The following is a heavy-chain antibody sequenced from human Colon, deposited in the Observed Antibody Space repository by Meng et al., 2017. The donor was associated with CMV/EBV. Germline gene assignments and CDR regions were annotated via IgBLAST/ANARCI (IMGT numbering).Heavy chain of an antibody. CDR3: ARATKSSCWEVLDY. D-gene: IGHD2-2*01. CDR2: SYYTGST. Sequence: VQFQQWGAGLLKPSVTLSLSSAVYGESFSGYYWTWFRQPPGRGLEWIGESYYTGSTNYSPSLKSRVTISLDTSKNQFSLKLNSVTAADTAVYYCARATKSSCWEVLDYWGHGTLVTVSS. V-gene: IGHV4-34*01. CDR1: GESFSGYY. J-gene: IGHJ4*01.